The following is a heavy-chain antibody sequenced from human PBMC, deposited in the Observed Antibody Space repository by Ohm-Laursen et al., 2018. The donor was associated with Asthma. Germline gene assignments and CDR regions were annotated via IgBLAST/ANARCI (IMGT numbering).Heavy chain of an antibody. Sequence: SLRLSCSASGYTFSRYSIHWVRQVPGKGLEWVASISTASTFIYYADSVRGRFTTSRDNAKNSVNLQMNSLRAEDTALYYCARIGPEWELPGREYSLHHWGQGTQVTVSS. CDR1: GYTFSRYS. V-gene: IGHV3-21*01. CDR2: ISTASTFI. CDR3: ARIGPEWELPGREYSLHH. D-gene: IGHD1-26*01. J-gene: IGHJ1*01.